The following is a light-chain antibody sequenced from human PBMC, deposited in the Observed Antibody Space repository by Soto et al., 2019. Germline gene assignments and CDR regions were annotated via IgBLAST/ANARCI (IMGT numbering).Light chain of an antibody. CDR3: AAWDDSLNGYV. CDR1: SSNIGSNT. CDR2: SNH. V-gene: IGLV1-44*01. J-gene: IGLJ1*01. Sequence: QSVLTQPPSASGTPGQRVTISCSGSSSNIGSNTVNWYQQLPGTAPKLLIYSNHQRPSGVPDRFSGSKSGPSASLAISGLQSDDEADYYCAAWDDSLNGYVFGTGTTVTVL.